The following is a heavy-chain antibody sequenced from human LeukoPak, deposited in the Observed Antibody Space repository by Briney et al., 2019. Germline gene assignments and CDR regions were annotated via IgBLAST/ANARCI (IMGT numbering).Heavy chain of an antibody. D-gene: IGHD3-3*01. CDR2: IKRETEGATT. CDR1: GFTFSSYG. Sequence: GRSLRLSCAASGFTFSSYGMHWVRQAPGKGLEWVGRIKRETEGATTDYAAPVKGRFTISRDDSKNTLYLQMNSLKTEDTAVYYCTTEPDFFGPADYWGQGTLVTVSS. J-gene: IGHJ4*02. CDR3: TTEPDFFGPADY. V-gene: IGHV3-15*01.